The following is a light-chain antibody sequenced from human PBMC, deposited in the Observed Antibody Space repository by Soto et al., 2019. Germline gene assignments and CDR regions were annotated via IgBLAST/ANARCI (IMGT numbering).Light chain of an antibody. CDR1: SGHSSYI. V-gene: IGLV4-60*02. CDR2: LEGSGSY. J-gene: IGLJ1*01. Sequence: QLVLTQSSSASASLGSSVGLTCTLSSGHSSYIIAWHQQQPGKAPRYLMKLEGSGSYNKGSGVPDRFSGSSSGADRYLTISNLQFEDEADYYCETWDSNTYVFGTGTKVTVL. CDR3: ETWDSNTYV.